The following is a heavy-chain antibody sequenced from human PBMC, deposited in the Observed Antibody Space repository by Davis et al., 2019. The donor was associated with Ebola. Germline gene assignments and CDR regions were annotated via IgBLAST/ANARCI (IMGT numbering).Heavy chain of an antibody. CDR2: ISSSSSYT. V-gene: IGHV3-11*05. D-gene: IGHD3-10*01. Sequence: GESLKISCAASGFTFSDYYMSWIRQAPGKGLEWVSYISSSSSYTNYADSVKGRFTISRDNAKNSRYLQMNSLRAEDTAVYYCARDWGITMVRGVIVNWGQGTLVTVSS. J-gene: IGHJ4*02. CDR3: ARDWGITMVRGVIVN. CDR1: GFTFSDYY.